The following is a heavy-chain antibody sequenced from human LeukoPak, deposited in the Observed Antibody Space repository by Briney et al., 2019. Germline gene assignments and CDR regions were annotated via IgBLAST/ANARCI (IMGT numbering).Heavy chain of an antibody. V-gene: IGHV6-1*01. CDR1: GDSVSSNSAA. Sequence: SQTLSLTCAISGDSVSSNSAAWNWIRQSPSRGLEWLGRTYYRSKWYNDYAVSVKSRITINPDTSKNQFSLQLNSVTPEDTAVYYCAREYFPEAAAGPNNWFDPWGQGTLVTVSS. D-gene: IGHD6-13*01. CDR2: TYYRSKWYN. J-gene: IGHJ5*02. CDR3: AREYFPEAAAGPNNWFDP.